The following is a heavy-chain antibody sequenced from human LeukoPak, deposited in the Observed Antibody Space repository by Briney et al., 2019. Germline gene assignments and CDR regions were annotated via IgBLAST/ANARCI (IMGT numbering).Heavy chain of an antibody. D-gene: IGHD3-3*01. Sequence: ASVNVSCKASGYTFTSYGISWVRQAPGQGLEWMGWISAYNGNTNYAQKLQGRVTMTTDTSTSTAYMELRSLRSDDTAVYYCARETALMYYDFWSGPDPPANYYGMDVWGQGTTVTVSS. CDR1: GYTFTSYG. V-gene: IGHV1-18*01. J-gene: IGHJ6*02. CDR3: ARETALMYYDFWSGPDPPANYYGMDV. CDR2: ISAYNGNT.